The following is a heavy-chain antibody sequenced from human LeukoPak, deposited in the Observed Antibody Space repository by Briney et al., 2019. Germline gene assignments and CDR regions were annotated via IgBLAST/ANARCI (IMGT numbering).Heavy chain of an antibody. CDR3: ARLVKGYSSAWFPSTFDY. J-gene: IGHJ4*02. CDR1: GGSIGTGASVSSYF. D-gene: IGHD6-19*01. V-gene: IGHV4-61*01. Sequence: NPSQSLSLTCTVSGGSIGTGASVSSYFWSWIRQPPGKGLPWIGYHDFSRSTNYNPSLHSRVTVSVDTSKNQFSLTLSSVTAADTAVYYCARLVKGYSSAWFPSTFDYWGPGALVTVS. CDR2: HDFSRST.